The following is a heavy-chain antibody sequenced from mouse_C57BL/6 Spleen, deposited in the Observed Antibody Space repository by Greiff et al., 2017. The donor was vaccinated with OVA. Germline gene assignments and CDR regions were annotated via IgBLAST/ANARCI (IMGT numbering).Heavy chain of an antibody. D-gene: IGHD1-1*01. CDR1: GYTFTSYW. V-gene: IGHV1-52*01. CDR2: IDPSDSET. Sequence: QVQLQQPGAELVRPGSSVKLSCKASGYTFTSYWMHWVKQRPIQGLEWIGDIDPSDSETHYNQKFKDKATLTVDKSSSTAYMQLSSLTSEDSAVYFCARWEDTDDWLAYWGQGTLVTVSA. J-gene: IGHJ3*01. CDR3: ARWEDTDDWLAY.